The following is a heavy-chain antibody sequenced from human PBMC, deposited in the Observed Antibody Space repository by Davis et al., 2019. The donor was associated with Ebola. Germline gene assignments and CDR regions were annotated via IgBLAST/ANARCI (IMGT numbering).Heavy chain of an antibody. D-gene: IGHD4-17*01. Sequence: SETLSLTCTISGGSMNTGVYLWGWVRQPPGLGLEWIGSTYYSGSTYYNPSLKSRVTISVDTSNNQFSLHLSSVTAADTAIYYCARFEGDYGDYYFDYWGQGTLVTVSS. J-gene: IGHJ4*02. V-gene: IGHV4-39*01. CDR1: GGSMNTGVYL. CDR3: ARFEGDYGDYYFDY. CDR2: TYYSGST.